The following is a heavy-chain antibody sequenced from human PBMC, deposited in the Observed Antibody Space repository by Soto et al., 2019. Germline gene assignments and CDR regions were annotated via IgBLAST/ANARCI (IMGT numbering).Heavy chain of an antibody. CDR2: ISYDGSNK. V-gene: IGHV3-30*18. CDR3: AKDKDWYFDL. J-gene: IGHJ2*01. Sequence: GGSLRLSCAASGFTFSSYGMHWVRQAPGKGLEWVAVISYDGSNKYYADSVKGRFTISRDNSKNTLYLQMNSLRAEDTAVYYCAKDKDWYFDLWGRGTLVTVSS. CDR1: GFTFSSYG.